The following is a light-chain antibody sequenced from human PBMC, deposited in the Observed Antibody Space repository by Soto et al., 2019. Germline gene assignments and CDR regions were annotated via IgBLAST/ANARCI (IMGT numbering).Light chain of an antibody. CDR2: AAF. J-gene: IGKJ1*01. Sequence: DIQLTQSPSSLSASVGDRVTITCRASQGINSNLAWYQQKPGKAPTLLIYAAFTLQSGVPPRFSGSGSGTEFTLTISSLQPEDFATYYCQKYNSAPQTFGQGTKVEIK. V-gene: IGKV1-9*01. CDR1: QGINSN. CDR3: QKYNSAPQT.